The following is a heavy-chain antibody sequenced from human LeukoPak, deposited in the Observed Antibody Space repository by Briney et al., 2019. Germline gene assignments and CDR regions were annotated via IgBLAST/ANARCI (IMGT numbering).Heavy chain of an antibody. D-gene: IGHD3-22*01. CDR3: ARYYYDSSGYYYDWFDP. J-gene: IGHJ5*02. CDR1: GYSFTSYW. CDR2: IYPGDSDT. Sequence: GESLKISCKGSGYSFTSYWIGWVRQMPGKGLEWMGIIYPGDSDTGYSPSFQGQVTTSADKSISTAYLQWSSLKASDTAMYYCARYYYDSSGYYYDWFDPWGQGTRVTVSS. V-gene: IGHV5-51*01.